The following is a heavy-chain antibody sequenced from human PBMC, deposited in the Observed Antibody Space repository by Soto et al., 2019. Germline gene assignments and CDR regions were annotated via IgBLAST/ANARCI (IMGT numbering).Heavy chain of an antibody. CDR1: GYTFTSYG. J-gene: IGHJ4*02. D-gene: IGHD3-10*01. Sequence: QVQLVQSGAEVKKPGASVKVSCKASGYTFTSYGISWVRQAPGQGLEWMGWISAYNGNTNYAQKLQGRVTMTTDTSTSTAYMELRGLRSDDTAGYYCARVYRITMVRGELSEYWGQGTLVTVSS. V-gene: IGHV1-18*01. CDR2: ISAYNGNT. CDR3: ARVYRITMVRGELSEY.